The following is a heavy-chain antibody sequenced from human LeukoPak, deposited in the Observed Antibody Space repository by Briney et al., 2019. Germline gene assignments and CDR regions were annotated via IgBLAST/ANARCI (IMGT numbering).Heavy chain of an antibody. CDR3: ARHSAGIVVAGK. CDR1: GYSFTSYW. Sequence: GESLKLSCKGSGYSFTSYWISWVRQMPGKGLEWMGRIDPSDSYTNYSPSFQGHVTISADKSISTVYLQWSSLKASDTAMYYCARHSAGIVVAGKWGQGTLVTVSS. CDR2: IDPSDSYT. J-gene: IGHJ4*02. V-gene: IGHV5-10-1*01. D-gene: IGHD6-19*01.